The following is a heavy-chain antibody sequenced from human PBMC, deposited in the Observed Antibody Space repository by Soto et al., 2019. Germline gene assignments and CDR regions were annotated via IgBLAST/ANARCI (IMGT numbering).Heavy chain of an antibody. V-gene: IGHV2-5*02. CDR3: AHAYGGRSLY. CDR2: IYWDDSK. D-gene: IGHD1-26*01. Sequence: QITLKESGPTLVKPTQTLTLTCTFSGFSLTTDRVGVGWIRQPPGEALEWLAVIYWDDSKTYRPSLESRLTSTKGTSKNPVALTMTNMDSLDTGTYYCAHAYGGRSLYWGQGTLVTVSS. CDR1: GFSLTTDRVG. J-gene: IGHJ4*02.